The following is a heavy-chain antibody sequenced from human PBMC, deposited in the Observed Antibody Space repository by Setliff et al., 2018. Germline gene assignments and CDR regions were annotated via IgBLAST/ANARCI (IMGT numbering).Heavy chain of an antibody. J-gene: IGHJ4*02. Sequence: LRLSCAASGFIFDNYGMTWVRQAPGKGLEWVSSINWSGDITGHADSVKGRVTISRDNAKNSLYLQMSSLRTDDTALYYCATARRGYQYGSGSLFDDWGQGTLVTVCS. D-gene: IGHD3-10*01. V-gene: IGHV3-20*04. CDR2: INWSGDIT. CDR3: ATARRGYQYGSGSLFDD. CDR1: GFIFDNYG.